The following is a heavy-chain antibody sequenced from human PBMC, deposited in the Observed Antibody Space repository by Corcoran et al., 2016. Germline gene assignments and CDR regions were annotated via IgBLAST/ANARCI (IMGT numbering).Heavy chain of an antibody. D-gene: IGHD2-15*01. J-gene: IGHJ4*02. V-gene: IGHV4-34*01. CDR2: INHSGST. Sequence: QVQLQQWGAGLLKPSETLSLTCAVYGGSFSGYYWSWIRQPPGKGLAWIGEINHSGSTNYNPSLKSRVTISVDTSKNQFSLKLSSVTAADTAVYYWARVSRDIVVVVAATRDYFDYWGQGTLVTVSS. CDR1: GGSFSGYY. CDR3: ARVSRDIVVVVAATRDYFDY.